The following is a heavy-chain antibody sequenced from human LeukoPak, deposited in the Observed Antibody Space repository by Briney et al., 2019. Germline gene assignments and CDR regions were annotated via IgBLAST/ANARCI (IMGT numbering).Heavy chain of an antibody. V-gene: IGHV3-23*01. J-gene: IGHJ6*02. D-gene: IGHD1-26*01. Sequence: GGSLRLSCAASGITFSSYAMSWVRQAPGKGLEWVSIISGSGVSTYYADSVKGRFTISRDNSKNTLYLQMNSLRAEDTAVYYCAKVRGSYYYYGMDVWGQGTTVTVSS. CDR2: ISGSGVST. CDR1: GITFSSYA. CDR3: AKVRGSYYYYGMDV.